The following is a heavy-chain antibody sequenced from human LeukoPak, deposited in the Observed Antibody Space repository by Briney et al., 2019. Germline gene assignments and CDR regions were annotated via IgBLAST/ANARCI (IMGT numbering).Heavy chain of an antibody. D-gene: IGHD5-18*01. CDR2: IYTRGST. J-gene: IGHJ6*03. Sequence: SETLSLTCTVSGGSISTYYWSWIRQPAGKGLEWIGRIYTRGSTNYNPSLKSRVTISVDTSKNQFSLKLSSVTAADTAVYYCARTTEGGYSYGYFYYYYMDVWGKGTTVTISS. CDR3: ARTTEGGYSYGYFYYYYMDV. CDR1: GGSISTYY. V-gene: IGHV4-4*07.